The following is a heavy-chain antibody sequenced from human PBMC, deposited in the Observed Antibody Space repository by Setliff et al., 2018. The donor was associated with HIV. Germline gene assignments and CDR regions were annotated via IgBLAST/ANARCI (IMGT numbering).Heavy chain of an antibody. D-gene: IGHD3-22*01. CDR2: ITGSGRTT. CDR1: GFTFSNYA. J-gene: IGHJ6*02. V-gene: IGHV3-23*01. CDR3: ARGHYFKDV. Sequence: GGSLRLSCAASGFTFSNYAMSWVRQAPGKGLEWVSAITGSGRTTYYADSVKGRFTISRDNSKNTLSLQMNSLRAEDTAVYYCARGHYFKDVWGQGTTVTVSS.